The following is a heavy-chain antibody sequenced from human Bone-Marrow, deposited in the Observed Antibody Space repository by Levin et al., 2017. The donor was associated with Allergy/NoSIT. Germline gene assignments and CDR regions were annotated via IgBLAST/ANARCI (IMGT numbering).Heavy chain of an antibody. CDR2: IYYSGST. CDR3: ARDRGRWLRSAGGMFDY. D-gene: IGHD5-24*01. J-gene: IGHJ4*02. Sequence: PSETLSLTCTVSGGSISSYYWSWIRQPPGKGLEWIGYIYYSGSTNYNPSLKSRVTISVDTSKNQFSLKLSSVTAADTAVYYCARDRGRWLRSAGGMFDYWGQGTLVTVSS. V-gene: IGHV4-59*01. CDR1: GGSISSYY.